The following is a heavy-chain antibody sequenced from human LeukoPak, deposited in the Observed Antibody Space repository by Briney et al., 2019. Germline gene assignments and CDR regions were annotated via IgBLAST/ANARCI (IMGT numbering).Heavy chain of an antibody. J-gene: IGHJ6*03. CDR3: ARGGLVGVVIIDYYYYMDV. CDR1: GYTFTSYG. Sequence: ASLRVSCKASGYTFTSYGISWVRQAPGQGLEWMGWISAYNGNTNYAQKLQGRVTMTTDTSTSTAYMELRSLRSDDTAVYYCARGGLVGVVIIDYYYYMDVWGKGTTVTVSS. V-gene: IGHV1-18*01. CDR2: ISAYNGNT. D-gene: IGHD3-3*01.